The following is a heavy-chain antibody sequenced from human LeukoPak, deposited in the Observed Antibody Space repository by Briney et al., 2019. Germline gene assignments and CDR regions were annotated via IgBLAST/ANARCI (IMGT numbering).Heavy chain of an antibody. V-gene: IGHV1-69*05. CDR3: ARDGAARWEGFFDY. CDR2: IIPVFGTA. J-gene: IGHJ4*02. Sequence: SVKVSCKASGGTFSSYAISWVRQAPGQGLEWMGRIIPVFGTANYAQRFQGRVTITTDESTSTAYMELSSLRSEDTAVYYCARDGAARWEGFFDYWGQGTLVTVSS. D-gene: IGHD6-6*01. CDR1: GGTFSSYA.